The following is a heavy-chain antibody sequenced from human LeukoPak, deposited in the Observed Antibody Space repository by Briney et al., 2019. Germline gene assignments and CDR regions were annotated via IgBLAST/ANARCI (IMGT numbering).Heavy chain of an antibody. J-gene: IGHJ6*02. V-gene: IGHV1-69*04. CDR3: ASMAAAGIYYYYGMDV. CDR1: GGTFSSYA. CDR2: IIPILGIA. Sequence: GASVKVSCKASGGTFSSYAISRVRQAPGQGLEWMGRIIPILGIANYAQKFQGRVTITADKSTSTAYMELSSLRSEDTAVYYCASMAAAGIYYYYGMDVWGQGTTVTVSS. D-gene: IGHD6-13*01.